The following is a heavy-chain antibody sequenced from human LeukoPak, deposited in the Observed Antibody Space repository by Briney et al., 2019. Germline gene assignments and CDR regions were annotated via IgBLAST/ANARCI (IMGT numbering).Heavy chain of an antibody. CDR1: GGSFRGYY. CDR3: ARSNSGTYYSN. J-gene: IGHJ4*02. CDR2: INHSGSN. Sequence: SETLSLTCAVSGGSFRGYYWSWIRQPPGKGLEWIGEINHSGSNNYNPSLKSRVTISEDTSKNQFSLKLNSVTAADTAVYYCARSNSGTYYSNWGQGTLVTVPS. D-gene: IGHD3-10*01. V-gene: IGHV4-34*01.